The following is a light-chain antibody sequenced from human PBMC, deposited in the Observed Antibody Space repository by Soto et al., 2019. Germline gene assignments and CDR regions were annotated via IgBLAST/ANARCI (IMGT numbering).Light chain of an antibody. V-gene: IGKV3-11*01. Sequence: EIVLTQSPATLSLSLGERATLSCRASQSISNFLAWYQQKPGQAPRLLIYDASKRATDIPDRFIGSGSGTDFTLTISSLEPEAFAVYYCHQRSNWPPFTFGGGTKVAI. CDR1: QSISNF. CDR2: DAS. CDR3: HQRSNWPPFT. J-gene: IGKJ4*01.